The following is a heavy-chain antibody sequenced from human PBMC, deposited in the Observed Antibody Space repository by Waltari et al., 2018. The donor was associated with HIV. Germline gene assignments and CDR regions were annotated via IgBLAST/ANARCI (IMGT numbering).Heavy chain of an antibody. Sequence: QGQLQESGPAVVQPPKTLLLTCYISRAPSPGNDWWTWIRQSPGKGLEWIGGIYDAGRRNASNPPLKSRVTISMDASKNQFSLKLNSVTAADTALYFCARLGRRQFDLWGQGVLVTVSS. J-gene: IGHJ4*02. CDR3: ARLGRRQFDL. CDR1: RAPSPGNDW. V-gene: IGHV4-4*01. D-gene: IGHD7-27*01. CDR2: IYDAGRR.